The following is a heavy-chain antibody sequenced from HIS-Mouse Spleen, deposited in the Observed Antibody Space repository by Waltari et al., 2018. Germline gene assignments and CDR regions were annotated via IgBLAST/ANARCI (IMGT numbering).Heavy chain of an antibody. CDR1: GGSISSSSYY. J-gene: IGHJ3*02. Sequence: QLQLQESGPGLVKPSETLSLTCTVSGGSISSSSYYWGWVRQPPGKGLEWIGSIYYSGRTHYNPSLKSRATISVDTPKNQFSLKLSSVTAADTAVYYCARVTAMAHAFDIWGQGTMVTVSS. CDR3: ARVTAMAHAFDI. CDR2: IYYSGRT. V-gene: IGHV4-39*01. D-gene: IGHD5-18*01.